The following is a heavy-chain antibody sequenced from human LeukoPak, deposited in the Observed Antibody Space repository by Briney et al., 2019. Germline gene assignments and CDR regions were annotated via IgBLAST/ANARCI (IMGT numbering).Heavy chain of an antibody. CDR3: ARSGAVAGVYWYFDL. D-gene: IGHD6-19*01. V-gene: IGHV4-59*08. CDR2: IYFSGST. J-gene: IGHJ2*01. CDR1: GGSISSYY. Sequence: SETLSLTCTVSGGSISSYYWSWIRQPPGKGLEWIGHIYFSGSTNYNPSLKSRVTISVDTSKNQFSLKLSSVTAADTAVYYCARSGAVAGVYWYFDLWGRGTLVTVSS.